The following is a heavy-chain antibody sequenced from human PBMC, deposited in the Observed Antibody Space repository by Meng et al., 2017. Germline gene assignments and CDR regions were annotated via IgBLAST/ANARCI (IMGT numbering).Heavy chain of an antibody. Sequence: QVQVVESGGAWVPPGGSLTLSCAASGFIFSNYEMHWVRQAPGKGLGWVACITKDGSRKYYLGSVRGRFTISRDNSKNTLYLEMNSLRSEDTALYYCARDFDYWGQGTLVTVSS. CDR1: GFIFSNYE. V-gene: IGHV3-30*16. CDR3: ARDFDY. CDR2: ITKDGSRK. J-gene: IGHJ4*02.